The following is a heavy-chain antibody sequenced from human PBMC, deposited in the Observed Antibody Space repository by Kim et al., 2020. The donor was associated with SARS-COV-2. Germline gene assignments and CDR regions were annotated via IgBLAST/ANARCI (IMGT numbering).Heavy chain of an antibody. D-gene: IGHD3-10*01. CDR3: ARDYMVRGHYYYGMDV. J-gene: IGHJ6*02. V-gene: IGHV4-34*01. CDR1: GGSFSGYY. CDR2: INHSGST. Sequence: SETLSLTCAVYGGSFSGYYWSWIRQPPGKGLEWIGEINHSGSTNYNPSLKSRVTISVDTSKNQFSLKLSSVTAADTAVYYCARDYMVRGHYYYGMDVWGQGTTVTVSS.